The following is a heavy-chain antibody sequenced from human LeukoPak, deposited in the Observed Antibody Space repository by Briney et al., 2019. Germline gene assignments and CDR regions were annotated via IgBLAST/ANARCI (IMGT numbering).Heavy chain of an antibody. V-gene: IGHV3-21*01. CDR2: ISSGSNYI. D-gene: IGHD3-10*01. CDR3: ARDGWPGSSYYRPFDY. Sequence: PGGSLRLSCAASGFSFSSYSINWIRQTPGKGLEWVSSISSGSNYIYYADSVKGRFITSRDNAENSLHLQMNSLRAEDTAVYYCARDGWPGSSYYRPFDYWGQGTLVTVSS. J-gene: IGHJ4*02. CDR1: GFSFSSYS.